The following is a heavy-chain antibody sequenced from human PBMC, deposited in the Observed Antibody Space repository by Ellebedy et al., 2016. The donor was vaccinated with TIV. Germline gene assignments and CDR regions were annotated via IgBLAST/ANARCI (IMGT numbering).Heavy chain of an antibody. V-gene: IGHV3-53*01. CDR2: ISNGGST. D-gene: IGHD3-22*01. J-gene: IGHJ4*02. CDR3: AVVDYC. CDR1: GFTVNSNY. Sequence: GGSLRLSCAASGFTVNSNYINWVRQAPGKGLEWVSVISNGGSTYYADSVKGRFTISRDNSKNTVNLQMNSLRVEDTAVYYCAVVDYCWGQGTLVTVS.